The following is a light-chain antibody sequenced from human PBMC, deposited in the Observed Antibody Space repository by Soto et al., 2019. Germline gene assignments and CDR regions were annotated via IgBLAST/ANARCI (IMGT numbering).Light chain of an antibody. CDR3: QQYQNLWT. Sequence: ILMTRSPATLSVSPGERATLSCRAGQTIYSNVAWYQQRPGQAPRLLIYRTSTRATGVPARFSGSGSGTEFTLTISGLQSEDFALYYCQQYQNLWTFGQGTKVDIK. V-gene: IGKV3-15*01. CDR1: QTIYSN. J-gene: IGKJ1*01. CDR2: RTS.